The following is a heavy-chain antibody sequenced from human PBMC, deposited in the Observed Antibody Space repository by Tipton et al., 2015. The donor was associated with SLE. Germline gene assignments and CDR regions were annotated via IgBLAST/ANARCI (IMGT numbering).Heavy chain of an antibody. CDR1: GFTFSSYG. CDR2: IWYDGSNK. V-gene: IGHV3-33*03. Sequence: SLRLSCAASGFTFSSYGMHWVRQAPGKGLEWVAVIWYDGSNKYYADSVKGRFTISRDISKNTLYLQMDSLRREDTAVYYCAKDLDRGSGSFNWGQGTLVTVSS. J-gene: IGHJ4*02. D-gene: IGHD3-10*01. CDR3: AKDLDRGSGSFN.